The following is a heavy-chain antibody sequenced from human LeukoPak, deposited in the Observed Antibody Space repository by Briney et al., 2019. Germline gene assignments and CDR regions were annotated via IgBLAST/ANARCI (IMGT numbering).Heavy chain of an antibody. J-gene: IGHJ4*02. CDR1: GGSISSSSFY. V-gene: IGHV4-39*01. D-gene: IGHD3-3*01. CDR2: ISYSGST. Sequence: PSETLSLTCSVSGGSISSSSFYWGWIRQPPGKGLEWIGSISYSGSTYYNPSLKSRVTISVDTSKNQFSLKLSSVTAADTAVYYCASEIIFGSFDYWGQGTLVTVSS. CDR3: ASEIIFGSFDY.